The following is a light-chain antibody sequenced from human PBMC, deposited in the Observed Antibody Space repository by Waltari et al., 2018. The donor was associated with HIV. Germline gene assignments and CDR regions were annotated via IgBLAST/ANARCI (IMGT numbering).Light chain of an antibody. J-gene: IGLJ3*02. V-gene: IGLV3-21*02. CDR3: QVWDTFSEHRV. CDR1: NIETKS. Sequence: YELTQAPSVSVAPGQTARIICEGNNIETKSVHCYQQKAGQPPTVVVHHDSDRPSEIPALFSRSNSENTATLTISGVEAGEEADYYCQVWDTFSEHRVFGGGTKLTVL. CDR2: HDS.